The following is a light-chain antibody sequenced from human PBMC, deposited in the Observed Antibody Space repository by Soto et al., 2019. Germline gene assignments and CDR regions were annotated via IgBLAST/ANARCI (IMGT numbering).Light chain of an antibody. CDR3: QQYNASPWP. V-gene: IGKV1-5*01. CDR2: GAS. Sequence: DIQMTQSPSTLSASVGDRVTITCRASQSIRNWLAWYQDKPGKAPKLLIYGASSLESGVPSRFSGSGSWTEFTLIIGGLQPDDFAAYYCQQYNASPWPFGQGTKVEIK. J-gene: IGKJ1*01. CDR1: QSIRNW.